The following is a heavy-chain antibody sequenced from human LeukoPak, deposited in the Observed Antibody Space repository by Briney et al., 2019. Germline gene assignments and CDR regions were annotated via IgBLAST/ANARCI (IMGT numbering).Heavy chain of an antibody. CDR2: VSNGGKS. Sequence: SETLSLTRTVSGGSIINYYWTWVRQPPGKGLEWIGYVSNGGKSNYNPSLRSRVTLSVDTFKNQISLQLRFVTTADTAVYYCTKGYGNVVGWFDPWGQRTLVTVSS. J-gene: IGHJ5*02. CDR1: GGSIINYY. CDR3: TKGYGNVVGWFDP. D-gene: IGHD1-26*01. V-gene: IGHV4-59*01.